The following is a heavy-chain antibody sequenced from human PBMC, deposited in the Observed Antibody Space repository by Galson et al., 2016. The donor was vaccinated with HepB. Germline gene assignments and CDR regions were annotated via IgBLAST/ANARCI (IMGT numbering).Heavy chain of an antibody. V-gene: IGHV3-49*03. D-gene: IGHD3-9*01. J-gene: IGHJ4*02. CDR3: TKVIYDILTGYRSLSDY. CDR2: IRITAYGGTT. CDR1: GFTFSDYA. Sequence: LRLSCAASGFTFSDYAMSWFRQAPGKGLEWVGLIRITAYGGTTEYAASVKGRFTMSRDDSKSIAYLHINSLKTDDTAVYYCTKVIYDILTGYRSLSDYWGQGTLVTVSS.